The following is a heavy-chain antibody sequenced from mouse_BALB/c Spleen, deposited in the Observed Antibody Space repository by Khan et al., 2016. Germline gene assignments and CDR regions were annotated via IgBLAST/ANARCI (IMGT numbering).Heavy chain of an antibody. V-gene: IGHV3-2*02. CDR2: ISYSGTT. Sequence: EVKLLESGPGLVKPSQSLSLTCTVTGFSITSDYAWNWIRQFPGNKLEWMGYISYSGTTRYNPSLKSRISITRDTSKNQFFLQLNSVTTEDTATYYCVRSLLYYAMDYWGQGTSVTVSS. CDR1: GFSITSDYA. CDR3: VRSLLYYAMDY. J-gene: IGHJ4*01.